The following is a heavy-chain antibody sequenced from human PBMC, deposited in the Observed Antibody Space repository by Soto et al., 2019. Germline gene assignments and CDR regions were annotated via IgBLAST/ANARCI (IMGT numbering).Heavy chain of an antibody. D-gene: IGHD5-12*01. CDR1: GGSVSSGSYY. V-gene: IGHV4-61*01. CDR2: IYYSGST. J-gene: IGHJ4*02. Sequence: SLTCTVSGGSVSSGSYYWSWIRQPPGKGLEWIGYIYYSGSTNYNPSLKSRVTMSVDTSKNQFSLKLISVTAADTAKYFCAREGNLGRWLQPLDFWGQGTLVTVSS. CDR3: AREGNLGRWLQPLDF.